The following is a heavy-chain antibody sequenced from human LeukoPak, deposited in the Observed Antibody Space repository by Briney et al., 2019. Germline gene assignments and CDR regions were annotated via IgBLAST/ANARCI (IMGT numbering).Heavy chain of an antibody. V-gene: IGHV4-39*07. Sequence: SETLSLTCTVSGGSISSSSYYWGWIRQPPGKGLEWIGSIYYSGSTNYNPSLKSRVTISVDTSKNQFSLKLSSVTAADTAVYYCARVPPLSRYDSSAHSWYFDLWGRGTLVTVSS. CDR3: ARVPPLSRYDSSAHSWYFDL. CDR1: GGSISSSSYY. D-gene: IGHD3-22*01. CDR2: IYYSGST. J-gene: IGHJ2*01.